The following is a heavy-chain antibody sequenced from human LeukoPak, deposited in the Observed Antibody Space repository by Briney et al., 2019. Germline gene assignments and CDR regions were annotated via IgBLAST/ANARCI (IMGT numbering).Heavy chain of an antibody. J-gene: IGHJ2*01. CDR2: IDPNSGGT. CDR3: ARGRGTTMVRGVITNYFDL. CDR1: GYTFTAHY. Sequence: GASVKVSCRAPGYTFTAHYIHWVRQAPGQGLEWMGWIDPNSGGTNYAQRFLGSVTMTGDTSINTAFMEVRRLRSDDTAIYYCARGRGTTMVRGVITNYFDLWGRGSLVTVSS. V-gene: IGHV1-2*02. D-gene: IGHD3-10*01.